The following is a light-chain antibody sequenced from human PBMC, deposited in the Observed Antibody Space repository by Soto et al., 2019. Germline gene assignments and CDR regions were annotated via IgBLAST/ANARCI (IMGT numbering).Light chain of an antibody. CDR3: QQYGSSPT. CDR2: GAS. J-gene: IGKJ4*01. V-gene: IGKV3-20*01. Sequence: EIVLTQSPGTLSLSPGERATLSCRASQSVSRAYLAWYQQKPGQAPRLLIYGASSRAPGIPDRFSGSGSGTDFTLTVSGLEPEDFAVYYCQQYGSSPTFGGGTKVDIK. CDR1: QSVSRAY.